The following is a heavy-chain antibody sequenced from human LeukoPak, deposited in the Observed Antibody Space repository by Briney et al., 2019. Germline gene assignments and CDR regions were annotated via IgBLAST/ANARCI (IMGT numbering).Heavy chain of an antibody. CDR2: ISSSSSYI. J-gene: IGHJ4*02. CDR1: GFIFGDYA. CDR3: ASDIAAAGTGEDFDY. Sequence: GGSLRLSCTASGFIFGDYAINWVRQAPGKGLEWVSSISSSSSYIYYADSVKGRFTISRDNAKNSLYLQMNSLRAEDTAVYYCASDIAAAGTGEDFDYWGQGTLVTVSS. V-gene: IGHV3-21*01. D-gene: IGHD6-13*01.